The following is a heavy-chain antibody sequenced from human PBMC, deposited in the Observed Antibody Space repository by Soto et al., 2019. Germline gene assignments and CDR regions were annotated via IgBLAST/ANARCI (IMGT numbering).Heavy chain of an antibody. D-gene: IGHD3-16*01. Sequence: EVQLLESGGGLVQPGGSLRLSCAASGFTFSSYAMSWVRQAPGKGLEWVSAISGSGGSTYYADSVKGRFTISRDNSTNPLYLQVTSLRAEDTAVYYCANDWLAFRGAPPSDWGQGTLVTVSS. J-gene: IGHJ4*02. CDR3: ANDWLAFRGAPPSD. CDR1: GFTFSSYA. CDR2: ISGSGGST. V-gene: IGHV3-23*01.